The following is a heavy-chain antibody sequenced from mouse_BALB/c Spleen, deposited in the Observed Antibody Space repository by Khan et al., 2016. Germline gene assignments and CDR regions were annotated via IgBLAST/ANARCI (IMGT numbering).Heavy chain of an antibody. D-gene: IGHD1-2*01. Sequence: QVQLQQSGTELPRPGASVKLSCKASGYTFTDYYLHWVKQRTGQGLEWIGEIFPGSGSTYYNEKFKGKASLTADTSSSTAYMQLSSLTSEDSADYYCARSYYGYFAMDYWGHGASVTVSS. J-gene: IGHJ4*01. CDR2: IFPGSGST. V-gene: IGHV1-77*01. CDR1: GYTFTDYY. CDR3: ARSYYGYFAMDY.